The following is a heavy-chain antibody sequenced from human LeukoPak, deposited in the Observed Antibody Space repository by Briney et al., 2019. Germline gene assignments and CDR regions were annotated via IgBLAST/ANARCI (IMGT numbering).Heavy chain of an antibody. CDR3: ARAVGYCSSTSCYLDY. D-gene: IGHD2-2*01. Sequence: SVKVSCKASGGTFSSYAISWVRQAPGQGLEWMGGIIPIFGTANYAQKFQGRVTITTDESTSTAYMELSSLRSEDTAVYYCARAVGYCSSTSCYLDYWGQGTLVTVSS. CDR2: IIPIFGTA. J-gene: IGHJ4*02. CDR1: GGTFSSYA. V-gene: IGHV1-69*05.